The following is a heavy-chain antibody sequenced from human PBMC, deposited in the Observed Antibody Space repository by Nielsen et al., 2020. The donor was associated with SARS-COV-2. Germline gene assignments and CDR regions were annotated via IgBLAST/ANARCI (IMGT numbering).Heavy chain of an antibody. Sequence: GESLKTSCAASAFTFSTYWMHWVRQAPGKGLVWVSRINSDGSSTSYADSVKGRFTISRDNAKNTLYLQMNSLRAEDTAVYYCVRGLQVPNGLAHRWGQGTLVTVSS. CDR3: VRGLQVPNGLAHR. CDR1: AFTFSTYW. D-gene: IGHD3-16*01. CDR2: INSDGSST. V-gene: IGHV3-74*01. J-gene: IGHJ4*02.